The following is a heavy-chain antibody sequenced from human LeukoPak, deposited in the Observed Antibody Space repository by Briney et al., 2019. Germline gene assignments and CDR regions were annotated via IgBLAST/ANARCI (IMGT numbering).Heavy chain of an antibody. J-gene: IGHJ4*02. Sequence: ASVKVSCKASGYTFTSYDINWVRQATGQGLEWMGWISAYNGNTNYAQKLQGRVTMTTDTSTSTAYMELRSLRSDDTAVYYCASTAQDSSSWYWELDFDYWGQGTLVTVSS. D-gene: IGHD6-13*01. CDR1: GYTFTSYD. CDR3: ASTAQDSSSWYWELDFDY. V-gene: IGHV1-18*01. CDR2: ISAYNGNT.